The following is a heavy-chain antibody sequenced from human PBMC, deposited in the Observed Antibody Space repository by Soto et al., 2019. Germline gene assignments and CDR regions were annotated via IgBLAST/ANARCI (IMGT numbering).Heavy chain of an antibody. J-gene: IGHJ4*02. CDR2: ISGSGDST. D-gene: IGHD1-26*01. Sequence: ESGGGLVQPGGSLRLSCAASGFTFSSYAMRWVRQAPVKGLEWVSAISGSGDSTYYADSVKGRFTISRDNSKNTLYLQMNSLRAEDTAVYYCARRGSGSYYDYWGQGTLVTVSS. CDR3: ARRGSGSYYDY. V-gene: IGHV3-23*01. CDR1: GFTFSSYA.